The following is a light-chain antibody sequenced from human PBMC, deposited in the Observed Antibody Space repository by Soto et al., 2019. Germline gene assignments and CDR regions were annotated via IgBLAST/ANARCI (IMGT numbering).Light chain of an antibody. CDR3: QAWDSNTVI. CDR2: EDS. J-gene: IGLJ2*01. CDR1: NLGEKY. V-gene: IGLV3-1*01. Sequence: SYELTQPPSVSVSPGQTASITCSGDNLGEKYVCWYQQKPGQSPVLVIYEDSKRPSGIPERFSGSNSGNTATLTISGTQAMDEADYYCQAWDSNTVIFGGGTKLTVL.